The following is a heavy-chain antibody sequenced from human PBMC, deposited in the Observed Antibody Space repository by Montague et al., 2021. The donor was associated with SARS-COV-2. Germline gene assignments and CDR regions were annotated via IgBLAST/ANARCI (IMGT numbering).Heavy chain of an antibody. CDR3: ARLPYDNSYGMDV. CDR2: IDYSGST. Sequence: SETLSLTCAVYGGSFSTYYWNWIRQFPGKGLEWIGYIDYSGSTNYNPSLQSRVIISVDRSKIQFSLKLNSVTAADTAIYYCARLPYDNSYGMDVWGQGTTVTVSS. D-gene: IGHD3-9*01. J-gene: IGHJ6*02. CDR1: GGSFSTYY. V-gene: IGHV4-59*01.